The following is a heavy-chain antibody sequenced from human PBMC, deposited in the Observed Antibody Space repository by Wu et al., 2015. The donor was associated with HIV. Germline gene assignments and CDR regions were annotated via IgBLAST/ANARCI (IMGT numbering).Heavy chain of an antibody. Sequence: QVQLVQSGAEVKKPGASVKVSCKTSGYTFTGYYMHWVRQAPGQGLEWMGWINPNSGGTNYAQKFHGRVTMTRDTSISTAYMELSRLRSDDTAVYYCASSFFXYEGGSNYYFDYWARERWSPSPQ. J-gene: IGHJ4*02. V-gene: IGHV1-2*02. CDR3: ASSFFXYEGGSNYYFDY. D-gene: IGHD4-23*01. CDR1: GYTFTGYY. CDR2: INPNSGGT.